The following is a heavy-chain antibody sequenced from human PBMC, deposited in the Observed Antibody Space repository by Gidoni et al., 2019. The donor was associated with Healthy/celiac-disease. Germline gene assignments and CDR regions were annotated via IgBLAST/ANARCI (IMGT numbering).Heavy chain of an antibody. CDR1: GFTFSGSA. Sequence: EVQLVESGGGLVQPGGSLKLSCAASGFTFSGSAMHWVRQASGKGLEWVGRIRSKANSYATAYAASVKGRFTISRDDSKNTAYLQMNSLKTEDTAVYYCTRLSLGVPKAFDIWGQGTMVTVSS. J-gene: IGHJ3*02. V-gene: IGHV3-73*02. CDR3: TRLSLGVPKAFDI. D-gene: IGHD3-3*01. CDR2: IRSKANSYAT.